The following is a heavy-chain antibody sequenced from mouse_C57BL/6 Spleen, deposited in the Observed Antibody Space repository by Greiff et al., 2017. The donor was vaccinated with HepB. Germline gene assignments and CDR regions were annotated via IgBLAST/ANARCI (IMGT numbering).Heavy chain of an antibody. V-gene: IGHV2-2*01. CDR1: GFSLTSYG. Sequence: VHLVESGPGLVQPSQSLSITCTVSGFSLTSYGVHWVRQSPGKGLEWLGVIWSGGSTDYNAAFISRLSISKDNSKSQVFFKMNSLQADDTAIYYCARKDGYYPHYYAMDYWGQGTSVTVSS. D-gene: IGHD2-3*01. CDR3: ARKDGYYPHYYAMDY. CDR2: IWSGGST. J-gene: IGHJ4*01.